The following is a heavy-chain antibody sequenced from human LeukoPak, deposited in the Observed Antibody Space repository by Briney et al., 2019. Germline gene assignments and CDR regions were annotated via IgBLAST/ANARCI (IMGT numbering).Heavy chain of an antibody. V-gene: IGHV3-23*01. D-gene: IGHD5-12*01. CDR3: AKDLDIVATITGN. CDR1: GFTFSSYA. J-gene: IGHJ4*02. Sequence: PGGSLRLSCAASGFTFSSYAMSWVRQAPGKGLEWVSGVGGSGGSTYYADSVKGRFTISRDNSKNTLYLQMNSLGAEDTAVYYCAKDLDIVATITGNWGQGTLVTVSS. CDR2: VGGSGGST.